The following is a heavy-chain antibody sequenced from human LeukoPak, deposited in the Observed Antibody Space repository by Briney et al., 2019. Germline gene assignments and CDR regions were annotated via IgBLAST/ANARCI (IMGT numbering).Heavy chain of an antibody. CDR2: IKSETDGGTT. Sequence: GGSLRLSCAVSGXTFNSAWMSWVRQAPGKGLEWVGRIKSETDGGTTDYAAPVKGRFTISRDDSINTVYLQMNSLKNEDTAVYYCTTDLTMPDDYWGQGTLVTVSS. D-gene: IGHD4/OR15-4a*01. J-gene: IGHJ4*02. CDR1: GXTFNSAW. V-gene: IGHV3-15*01. CDR3: TTDLTMPDDY.